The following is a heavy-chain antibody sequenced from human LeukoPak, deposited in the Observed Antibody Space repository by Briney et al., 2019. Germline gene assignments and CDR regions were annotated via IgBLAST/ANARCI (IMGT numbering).Heavy chain of an antibody. CDR2: IYYSGST. D-gene: IGHD3-16*02. CDR1: GDSISSNNYY. Sequence: PSETLSLTCTVSGDSISSNNYYWGWIRQPPGKGLEWIGSIYYSGSTYYNSSLKSRVTISADTSKNQFSLKLSSVTAADTAVYYCARHLRDYDNVWGSYRLSTFDYWGQGTLVTVSS. CDR3: ARHLRDYDNVWGSYRLSTFDY. J-gene: IGHJ4*02. V-gene: IGHV4-39*01.